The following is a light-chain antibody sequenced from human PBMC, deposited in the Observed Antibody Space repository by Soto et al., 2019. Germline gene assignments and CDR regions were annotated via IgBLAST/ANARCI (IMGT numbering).Light chain of an antibody. Sequence: QSALTQPRSVSGSPGQSVTISCTGTSSDLGGYNFVSWYQHHPGKAPKLMIYEVSKRPSGVPDRFSGSKSGNTASLTISGLQAEDEADYYFCSYAGSYTWVFGGGTKLTVL. CDR2: EVS. CDR1: SSDLGGYNF. V-gene: IGLV2-11*01. J-gene: IGLJ3*02. CDR3: CSYAGSYTWV.